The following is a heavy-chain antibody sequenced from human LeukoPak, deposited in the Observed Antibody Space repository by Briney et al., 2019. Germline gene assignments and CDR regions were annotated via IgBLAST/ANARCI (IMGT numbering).Heavy chain of an antibody. CDR1: GGTFSSYA. Sequence: SVKVSCKASGGTFSSYAISWVRQAPGQGLEWMGGIIPIFGTANYAQKFQGRVTITADESTSTAYMELSSLRSEDTAVYYCARGPHERSGYPDDWGQGTLITVSS. CDR3: ARGPHERSGYPDD. CDR2: IIPIFGTA. V-gene: IGHV1-69*13. D-gene: IGHD3-22*01. J-gene: IGHJ4*02.